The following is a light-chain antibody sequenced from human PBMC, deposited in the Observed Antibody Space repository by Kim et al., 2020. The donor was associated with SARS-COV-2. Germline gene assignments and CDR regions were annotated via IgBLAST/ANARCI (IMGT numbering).Light chain of an antibody. J-gene: IGKJ2*01. V-gene: IGKV1-5*03. CDR3: QQYSRTPYT. CDR2: RAS. Sequence: SACVGDRVTITCRASQSSDYWLAWYQQKPGKAPKLLIYRASTFQSGVPSRFSGSGSETEFTLTISSLQPDDCATYYCQQYSRTPYTFGQGTKLEI. CDR1: QSSDYW.